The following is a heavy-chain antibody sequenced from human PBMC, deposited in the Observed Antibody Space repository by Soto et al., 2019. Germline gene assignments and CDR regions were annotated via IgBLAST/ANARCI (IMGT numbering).Heavy chain of an antibody. CDR2: ISAYNGNT. CDR1: GYTFTSYG. V-gene: IGHV1-18*04. J-gene: IGHJ5*02. D-gene: IGHD3-22*01. CDR3: ARLYDRLERWFDP. Sequence: EASVKVSCKASGYTFTSYGISWVRQAPGQGLEWMGWISAYNGNTNYAQRLQGRVTMTTDTSTSTAYMELRSLRSDDTAVYYCARLYDRLERWFDPWGQGTLVTVSS.